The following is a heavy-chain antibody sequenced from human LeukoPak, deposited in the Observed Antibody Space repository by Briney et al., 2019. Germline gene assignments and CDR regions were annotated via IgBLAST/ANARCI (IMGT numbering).Heavy chain of an antibody. J-gene: IGHJ4*02. D-gene: IGHD6-19*01. V-gene: IGHV3-23*01. CDR3: ASTTVAGLDY. CDR2: ISGSGGNT. CDR1: GFTFSTYA. Sequence: GGSLRLSCAASGFTFSTYAMTWVRQAPGKGLEWVSAISGSGGNTYYADSVKGRFTISRDNSKNTLYLQMHSLRAEDTAVYYCASTTVAGLDYWGQGTLVTVSS.